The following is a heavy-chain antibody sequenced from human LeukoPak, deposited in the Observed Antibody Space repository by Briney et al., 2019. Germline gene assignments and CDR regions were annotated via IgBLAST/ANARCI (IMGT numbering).Heavy chain of an antibody. CDR2: INSGSSTI. V-gene: IGHV3-48*01. Sequence: PGGSLRLSCAASGFTFSSYNMNWVRQAPGKGLEWVSYINSGSSTIYYADSVKGRFTISRDNAKNSLYLQMNSLRAEDTAVYYCARDSHRRYSYDYWGQGTLVTVSS. J-gene: IGHJ4*02. CDR1: GFTFSSYN. D-gene: IGHD5-18*01. CDR3: ARDSHRRYSYDY.